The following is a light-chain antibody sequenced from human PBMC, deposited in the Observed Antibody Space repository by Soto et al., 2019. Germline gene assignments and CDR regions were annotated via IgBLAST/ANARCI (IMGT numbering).Light chain of an antibody. Sequence: DIQMTQSPSTLSASVGDRVTITCRASESVSAWLAWYQQKPGKAPKFLMYDVSSLESGVPSRFSGSGSGTEFTLTINSLQPDDFATYYCQSYRNFSWTFGQGTKVDFK. CDR2: DVS. J-gene: IGKJ1*01. V-gene: IGKV1-5*01. CDR1: ESVSAW. CDR3: QSYRNFSWT.